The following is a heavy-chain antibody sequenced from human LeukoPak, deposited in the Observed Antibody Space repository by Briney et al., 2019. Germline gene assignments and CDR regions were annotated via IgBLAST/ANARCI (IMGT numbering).Heavy chain of an antibody. CDR3: ARGIYGSGSYYNG. Sequence: SETLSLTCTVSGGSISSGDYYWSWIRQPPGKGLEWIGYIYYSGSTYYNPSLKSRVTISVDTSKNQFSLKLSSVTAADTAVYYYARGIYGSGSYYNGWGQGTLVTVSS. CDR1: GGSISSGDYY. CDR2: IYYSGST. J-gene: IGHJ4*02. V-gene: IGHV4-30-4*01. D-gene: IGHD3-10*01.